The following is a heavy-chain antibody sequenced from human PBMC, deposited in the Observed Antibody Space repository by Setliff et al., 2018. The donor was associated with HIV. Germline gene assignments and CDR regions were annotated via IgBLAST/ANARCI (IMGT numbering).Heavy chain of an antibody. CDR3: ARGGGILTGYWGNHRSYYMDV. V-gene: IGHV4-4*08. CDR2: LYSNGIT. Sequence: SETLSLTCTVSGDSIRGYYWSWIRQPPGKGLEWIGYLYSNGITANYNPSLKGRVTISVDTSRNQFSLRLTSVTAADTAVYYCARGGGILTGYWGNHRSYYMDVWDKGTTVTVSS. D-gene: IGHD3-9*01. CDR1: GDSIRGYY. J-gene: IGHJ6*03.